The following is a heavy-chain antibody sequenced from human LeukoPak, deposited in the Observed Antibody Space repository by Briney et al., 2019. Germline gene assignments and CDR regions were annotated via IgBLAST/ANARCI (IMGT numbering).Heavy chain of an antibody. CDR3: VKEQSSGGYRVADY. Sequence: PGRSLRLSCTAFGFTFSNCGMHWVRQAPGKRLEWVAVFSYDGSDIYYGDSVKGRFTISRDISKNTLYLQMNSLRAEDTAVYYCVKEQSSGGYRVADYWGQGTLVTVSS. CDR1: GFTFSNCG. CDR2: FSYDGSDI. V-gene: IGHV3-30*18. D-gene: IGHD6-19*01. J-gene: IGHJ4*02.